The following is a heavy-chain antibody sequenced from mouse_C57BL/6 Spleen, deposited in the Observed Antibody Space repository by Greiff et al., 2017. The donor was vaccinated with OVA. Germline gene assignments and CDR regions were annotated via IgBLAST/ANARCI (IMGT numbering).Heavy chain of an antibody. CDR2: IYPSDSET. CDR3: ASRGYYDYSWFAY. CDR1: GYTFTSYW. V-gene: IGHV1-61*01. D-gene: IGHD2-4*01. Sequence: VQLQQPGAELVRPGSSVKLSCKASGYTFTSYWMDWVKQRPGQGLEWIGNIYPSDSETHYNQKFKDKATLTVDKSSSTAYMQLSSLTSEDSAVYYCASRGYYDYSWFAYWGQGTLVTVSA. J-gene: IGHJ3*01.